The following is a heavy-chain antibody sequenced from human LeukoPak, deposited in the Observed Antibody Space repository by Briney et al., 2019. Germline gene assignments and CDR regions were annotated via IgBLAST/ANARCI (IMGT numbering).Heavy chain of an antibody. J-gene: IGHJ5*02. Sequence: ASVKVSCKASGYTFTGYYMHWVRQAPGQGLEWMGWINPNSGGTNYAQKFQGRVTMTRDTSISTAYMELSRLRSDDTAVYYCARDMATNSNWFDPWGQGTLVIVSS. CDR3: ARDMATNSNWFDP. V-gene: IGHV1-2*02. CDR2: INPNSGGT. D-gene: IGHD5-24*01. CDR1: GYTFTGYY.